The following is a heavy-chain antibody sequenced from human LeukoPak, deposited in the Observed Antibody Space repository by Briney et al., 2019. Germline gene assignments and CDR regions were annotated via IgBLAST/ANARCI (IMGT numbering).Heavy chain of an antibody. D-gene: IGHD4-17*01. J-gene: IGHJ4*02. CDR2: IWYDGTNK. CDR1: GFTFSSYG. Sequence: GGSLRLSCAASGFTFSSYGMHWVRQAPGKGLEWATGIWYDGTNKNYADSVKGRFTISRDNSKNTLYLQMNSLRAEDTAVYYCAGDRKGYGEYADFDHWGQGTLVTVSS. V-gene: IGHV3-33*01. CDR3: AGDRKGYGEYADFDH.